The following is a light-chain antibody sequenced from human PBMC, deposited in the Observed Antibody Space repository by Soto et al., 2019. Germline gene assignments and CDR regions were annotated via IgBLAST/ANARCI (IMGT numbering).Light chain of an antibody. CDR3: QQYGTSTFT. CDR1: QSVAYTY. Sequence: EIVLTQSPATLSLSPGERATLSCRASQSVAYTYLAWFQQKPGQAPRLIIYGASNRETGIPDRFSGSGSGTDCTLTISRLEPEDFEVYYCQQYGTSTFTFGPGTKVDIK. J-gene: IGKJ3*01. V-gene: IGKV3-20*01. CDR2: GAS.